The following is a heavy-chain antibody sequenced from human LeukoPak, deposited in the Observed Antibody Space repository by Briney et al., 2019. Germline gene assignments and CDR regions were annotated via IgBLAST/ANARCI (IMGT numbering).Heavy chain of an antibody. J-gene: IGHJ4*02. Sequence: PSETLSLTCAVYGGSFSGYYWSWIRQPPGKGLEWIGEINHSGSTNYNPSLKSRVTISVDTPKNQFSLKLSSVTAADTAVYYCARGRDYGDYGALDYWGQGTLVTVSS. CDR2: INHSGST. CDR1: GGSFSGYY. V-gene: IGHV4-34*01. CDR3: ARGRDYGDYGALDY. D-gene: IGHD4-17*01.